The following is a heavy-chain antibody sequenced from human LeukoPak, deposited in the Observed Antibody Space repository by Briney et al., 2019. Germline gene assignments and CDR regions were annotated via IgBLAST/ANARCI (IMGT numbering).Heavy chain of an antibody. CDR3: TTDRWGGSYYLEAQHVGLRL. V-gene: IGHV1-69*13. CDR1: GGTFSSYA. CDR2: IIPIFGTA. D-gene: IGHD1-26*01. J-gene: IGHJ1*01. Sequence: SVKVSCKASGGTFSSYAISWVRQAPGQGLEWMGGIIPIFGTANYAQKFQGRVTITADESTSTAYMELSSLRSEDTAVYYCTTDRWGGSYYLEAQHVGLRLWGQGTLVTVSS.